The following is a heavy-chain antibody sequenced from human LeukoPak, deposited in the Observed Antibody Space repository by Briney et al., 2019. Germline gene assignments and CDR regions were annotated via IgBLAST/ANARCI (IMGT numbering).Heavy chain of an antibody. J-gene: IGHJ6*03. V-gene: IGHV1-46*01. CDR3: AREPSSYYYGSGSYYMDV. D-gene: IGHD3-10*01. Sequence: ASVKVSCKASGYTFTSYYMHWVRQAPGQGLEWMGIINPSGGSTSYAQKFQGRVTMTRDMSTSTVYMELSSLRSEDTAVYYCAREPSSYYYGSGSYYMDVWGKGTTVTISS. CDR2: INPSGGST. CDR1: GYTFTSYY.